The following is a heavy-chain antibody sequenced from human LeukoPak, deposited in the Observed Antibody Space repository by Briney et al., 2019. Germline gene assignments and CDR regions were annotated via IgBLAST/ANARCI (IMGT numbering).Heavy chain of an antibody. J-gene: IGHJ4*02. D-gene: IGHD2-2*01. CDR3: ARTYCSSTSCYGFDY. CDR1: GFTFSSYA. CDR2: ISGSGGST. Sequence: GGSLRLSCAASGFTFSSYAMSWVRRAPGKGLEWVSAISGSGGSTYYADSVKGRFTISRDNSKNTLYLQMNSLRAEDTAVYYCARTYCSSTSCYGFDYWGQGTLVTVSS. V-gene: IGHV3-23*01.